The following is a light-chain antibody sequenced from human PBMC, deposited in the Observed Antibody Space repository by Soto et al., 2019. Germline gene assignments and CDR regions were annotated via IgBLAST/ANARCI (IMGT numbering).Light chain of an antibody. Sequence: DSQMTQSPSTLSASVGDRVTITCRASQSISSWLAWYQQKPGKAPKLLIYKASSLESGVPSRFSGSGSGTDFTLTITSLRPEDFATYYCQQYNSYSFGQGTKVDI. CDR2: KAS. J-gene: IGKJ1*01. CDR1: QSISSW. CDR3: QQYNSYS. V-gene: IGKV1-5*03.